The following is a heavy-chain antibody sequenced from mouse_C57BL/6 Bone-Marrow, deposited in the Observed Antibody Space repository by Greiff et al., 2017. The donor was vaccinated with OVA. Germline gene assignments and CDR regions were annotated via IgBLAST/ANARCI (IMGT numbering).Heavy chain of an antibody. CDR1: GYTFTSYG. D-gene: IGHD1-1*01. CDR3: ARGPYGSSLVNFDD. Sequence: QVQLQQSGAELARPGASVKLSCKASGYTFTSYGISWVKQRTGQGLEWIGVIYPRSGNTYYNAKFKGKATLTADKSSSTAYMELRSLTSEDSAFYFGARGPYGSSLVNFDDWGQGTTLTVSS. V-gene: IGHV1-81*01. J-gene: IGHJ2*01. CDR2: IYPRSGNT.